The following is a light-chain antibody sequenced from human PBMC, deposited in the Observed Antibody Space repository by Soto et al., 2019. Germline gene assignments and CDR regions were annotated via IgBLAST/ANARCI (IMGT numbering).Light chain of an antibody. CDR2: GAS. V-gene: IGKV3-20*01. CDR1: QSVSSSY. Sequence: EIVLTQSPGTLSLSPGERATLSCRASQSVSSSYLAWHQQKPGQAPRLLIYGASSRATGIPDRFSGSGSGTDFTLTISRLEPEDFAVYYCQQYGSSPPITFGHGTRLEIK. J-gene: IGKJ5*01. CDR3: QQYGSSPPIT.